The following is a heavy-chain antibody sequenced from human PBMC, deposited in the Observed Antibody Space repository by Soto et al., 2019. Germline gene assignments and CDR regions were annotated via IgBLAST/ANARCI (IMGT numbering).Heavy chain of an antibody. V-gene: IGHV3-23*01. J-gene: IGHJ4*02. CDR2: ISGSGGST. CDR1: GFTFSSYA. D-gene: IGHD6-13*01. CDR3: AKGLQAVIAAAGSPFDY. Sequence: PGGSLRLSCAAPGFTFSSYAMSWVRQAPGRGLEWVSAISGSGGSTYYADSVKGRFTISRDNSKNTLYLQMNSLRAEDTAVYYCAKGLQAVIAAAGSPFDYWGQGTLVTVSS.